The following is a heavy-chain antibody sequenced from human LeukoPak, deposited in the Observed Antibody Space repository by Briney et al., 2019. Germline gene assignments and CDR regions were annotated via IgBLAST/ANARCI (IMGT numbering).Heavy chain of an antibody. J-gene: IGHJ6*03. V-gene: IGHV4-39*07. Sequence: SETLSLTCTVSGGSISSSSYYWGWIRQPPGKGLEWIGSIYYSGSTYYNPSLKSRVTISVDTSKNQFSLKLSSVTAADTAVYYCARGVRYYDSSGYSYYYYYMDVWGKGTTVTVSS. CDR3: ARGVRYYDSSGYSYYYYYMDV. D-gene: IGHD3-22*01. CDR1: GGSISSSSYY. CDR2: IYYSGST.